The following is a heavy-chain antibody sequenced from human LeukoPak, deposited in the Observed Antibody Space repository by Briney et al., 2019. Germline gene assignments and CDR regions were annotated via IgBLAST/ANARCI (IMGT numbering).Heavy chain of an antibody. Sequence: GSLRLFRAAPGFTFSSYNMNWVRQASGKGLEGGSFIYCSSSTIYYADSVRGRFTNSRDNSKNTLYLQMNSLRAEDTAVYYCARSHYYGSGSYYNVPKDWGQGTLVTVSS. CDR2: IYCSSSTI. CDR1: GFTFSSYN. CDR3: ARSHYYGSGSYYNVPKD. D-gene: IGHD3-10*01. V-gene: IGHV3-48*01. J-gene: IGHJ4*02.